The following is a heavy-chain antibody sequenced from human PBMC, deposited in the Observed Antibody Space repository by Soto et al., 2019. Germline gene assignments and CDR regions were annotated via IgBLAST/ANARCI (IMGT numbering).Heavy chain of an antibody. CDR3: AADPSGSLYYYYGMDV. CDR2: IVVGSGNT. CDR1: GFTFTISA. V-gene: IGHV1-58*01. J-gene: IGHJ6*02. Sequence: SVKVSCKASGFTFTISAVPWVRQARGQRLEWIGWIVVGSGNTNYAQKFQERVTITRDMSTSTAYMELSSLRSEDTAVYYCAADPSGSLYYYYGMDVWGQGTTVTVSS. D-gene: IGHD1-26*01.